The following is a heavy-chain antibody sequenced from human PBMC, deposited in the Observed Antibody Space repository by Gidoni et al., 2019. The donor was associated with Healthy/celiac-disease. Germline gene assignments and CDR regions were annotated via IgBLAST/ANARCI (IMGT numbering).Heavy chain of an antibody. CDR2: IWYDGSNK. CDR1: GFTFRSYG. CDR3: ARVGGRQRPPAGEDFDL. Sequence: QVQLVESGGGVVQPARSLRLSCAASGFTFRSYGMHWVRQAPGKGLEWVAVIWYDGSNKHHADSVKGRFTISRENSKNTLYLQMNSLRVEDTAVYYCARVGGRQRPPAGEDFDLWGRGTLVIVSS. V-gene: IGHV3-33*01. D-gene: IGHD7-27*01. J-gene: IGHJ2*01.